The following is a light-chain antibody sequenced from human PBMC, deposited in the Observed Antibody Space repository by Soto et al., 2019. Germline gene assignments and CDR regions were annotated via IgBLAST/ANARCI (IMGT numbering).Light chain of an antibody. V-gene: IGLV2-14*01. CDR3: YSYRGSNAWV. CDR1: SSDVGAYNF. CDR2: EVS. Sequence: QSVLTQPASVYGSPGQSITISFTGTSSDVGAYNFVSWYQHHPGTAPKLMIYEVSNRPSGASNRFSGSKSGNTASLTISGLQTEDEADYYCYSYRGSNAWVFGGGTKLTLL. J-gene: IGLJ3*02.